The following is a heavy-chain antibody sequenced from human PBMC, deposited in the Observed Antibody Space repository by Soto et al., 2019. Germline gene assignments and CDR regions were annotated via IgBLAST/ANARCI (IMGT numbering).Heavy chain of an antibody. D-gene: IGHD5-12*01. CDR2: IYYSGST. CDR3: ARARWLQFPVGP. Sequence: SETLSLTGTVCGGSISSYYWSWIRQPPGKGLEWIGYIYYSGSTNYNPSLKSRVTISVDTSKNQFSLKLGSVTAADTAVYYCARARWLQFPVGPWGQGTLVTVSS. V-gene: IGHV4-59*01. CDR1: GGSISSYY. J-gene: IGHJ5*02.